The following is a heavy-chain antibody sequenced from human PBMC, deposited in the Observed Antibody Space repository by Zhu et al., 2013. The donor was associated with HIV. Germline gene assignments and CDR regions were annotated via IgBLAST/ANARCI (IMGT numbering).Heavy chain of an antibody. CDR2: IDPRNGDT. CDR1: GYTLTDHY. CDR3: ARDPAPAGAWYFDL. V-gene: IGHV1-2*02. Sequence: QVRLVQSGAEVKKPGASVKVSCKASGYTLTDHYIHWVRQAPGQGFEWLGWIDPRNGDTLYSPKFQGRVTMARDTSITTTYMELSWLRSDDTAVYFCARDPAPAGAWYFDLVGPGNPGHGLL. D-gene: IGHD2-2*01. J-gene: IGHJ2*01.